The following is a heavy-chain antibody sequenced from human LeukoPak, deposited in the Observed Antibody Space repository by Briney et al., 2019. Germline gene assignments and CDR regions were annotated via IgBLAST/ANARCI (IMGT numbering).Heavy chain of an antibody. CDR1: GFTFTSYY. V-gene: IGHV1-69*06. CDR3: ATRPNSGYDFSLDY. CDR2: IIPIFGTA. D-gene: IGHD5-12*01. J-gene: IGHJ4*02. Sequence: GASVKVSCKASGFTFTSYYMHWVRQAPGQGLEWMGGIIPIFGTANYAQKFQGRVTITADKSTSTAYMELSSLRSEDTAVYYCATRPNSGYDFSLDYWGQGTLVTVSS.